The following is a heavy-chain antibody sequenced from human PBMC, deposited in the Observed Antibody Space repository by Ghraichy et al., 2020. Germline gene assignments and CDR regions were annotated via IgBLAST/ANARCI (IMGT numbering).Heavy chain of an antibody. V-gene: IGHV4-59*01. CDR2: IYSSGST. J-gene: IGHJ4*02. CDR1: GASISVYY. Sequence: SETLSLTCTVSGASISVYYWSWIRQSPGKGLEYIGYIYSSGSTNYNPSLKSRVTISVDTSKNQFSLKLNSVTAADTAIYYCARVKAAVTAHPFDYWGQGTLVTVSS. CDR3: ARVKAAVTAHPFDY. D-gene: IGHD2-21*02.